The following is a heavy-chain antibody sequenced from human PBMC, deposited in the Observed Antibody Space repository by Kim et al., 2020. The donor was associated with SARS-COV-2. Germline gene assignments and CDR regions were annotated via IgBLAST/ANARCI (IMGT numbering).Heavy chain of an antibody. D-gene: IGHD5-12*01. Sequence: RYHVEYVKGRFTISRDKDKNTLYLQMNNLRPEDTGIYFCARDRGRYFGMDIWGQGTTVTVSS. V-gene: IGHV3-7*03. CDR2: R. CDR3: ARDRGRYFGMDI. J-gene: IGHJ6*02.